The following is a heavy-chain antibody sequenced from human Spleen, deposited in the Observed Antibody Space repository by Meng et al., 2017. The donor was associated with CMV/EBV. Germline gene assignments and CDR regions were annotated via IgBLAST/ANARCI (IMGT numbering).Heavy chain of an antibody. CDR1: GFTFSSYS. V-gene: IGHV3-21*01. CDR2: ISSSSSYI. CDR3: ARGGSSREGLDY. J-gene: IGHJ4*02. D-gene: IGHD6-6*01. Sequence: SCEASGFTFSSYSMNWVRQAPGKGLEWVSSISSSSSYIYYADSVKGRFTISRDNAKNSLYLQMNSLRAEDTAVYYCARGGSSREGLDYWGQGTLVTVPQ.